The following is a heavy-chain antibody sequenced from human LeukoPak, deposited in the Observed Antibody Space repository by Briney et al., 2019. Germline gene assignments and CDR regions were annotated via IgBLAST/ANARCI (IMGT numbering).Heavy chain of an antibody. V-gene: IGHV3-11*01. CDR3: ARSASGSYLPY. J-gene: IGHJ4*02. Sequence: GGSLRLSCAASGFTFSDYQMSWIRQAPGKGLEWISYISGSGSGIYYADSVKGRFTISRGNAKNSLYLQMNSLSAEDTAVYYCARSASGSYLPYWGQGTLVTVSS. CDR2: ISGSGSGI. CDR1: GFTFSDYQ. D-gene: IGHD1-26*01.